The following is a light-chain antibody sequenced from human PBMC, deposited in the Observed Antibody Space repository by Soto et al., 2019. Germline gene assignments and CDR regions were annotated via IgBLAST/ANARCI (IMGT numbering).Light chain of an antibody. J-gene: IGLJ1*01. CDR2: EVS. CDR3: SSYTSSSTV. Sequence: ALTQPASVSGSPGQSITISCTGTSSDVGGYNYVSWYQQHPGKAPKLMIYEVSNRPSGVSNRFSGSKSGNTASLTISGLPAEDEADYYCSSYTSSSTVFGNGTKVTVL. CDR1: SSDVGGYNY. V-gene: IGLV2-14*01.